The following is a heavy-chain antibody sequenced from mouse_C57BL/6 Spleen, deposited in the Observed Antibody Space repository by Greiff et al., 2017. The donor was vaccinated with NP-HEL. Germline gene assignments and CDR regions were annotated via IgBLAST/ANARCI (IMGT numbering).Heavy chain of an antibody. CDR1: GFTFSDYG. Sequence: EVQVVESGGGLVKPGGSLKLSCAASGFTFSDYGMHWVRQAPEKGLEWVAYISSGSSTIYYADTVKGRFTISRDNAKNTLFLQMTSLRSEDTAMYYCARWTAQALYAMDYWGQGTSVTVSS. J-gene: IGHJ4*01. V-gene: IGHV5-17*01. CDR3: ARWTAQALYAMDY. D-gene: IGHD3-2*02. CDR2: ISSGSSTI.